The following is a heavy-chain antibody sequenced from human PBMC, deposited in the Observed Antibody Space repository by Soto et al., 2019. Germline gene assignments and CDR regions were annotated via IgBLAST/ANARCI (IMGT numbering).Heavy chain of an antibody. J-gene: IGHJ4*02. CDR1: GGSFSGYY. CDR2: INHSGST. V-gene: IGHV4-34*01. CDR3: GRHATNGWYGY. D-gene: IGHD6-19*01. Sequence: SETLSLTCAVYGGSFSGYYWSWIRQPPGKGLEWIGEINHSGSTNYNPSLKSRVTISVDTSKNQFSLKLTSLTAADTAVYYCGRHATNGWYGYWGQGTLVTVSS.